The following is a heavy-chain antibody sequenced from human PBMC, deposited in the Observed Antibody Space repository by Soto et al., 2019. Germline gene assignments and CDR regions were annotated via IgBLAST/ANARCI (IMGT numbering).Heavy chain of an antibody. CDR3: ARVGRPFGGPVHAFDI. CDR1: GYSISSGYY. Sequence: PSETLSLTCAVSGYSISSGYYWGWIRQPPGKGLEWIGSIYHSGSTYYNPSLKSRVTISVDTSKNQFSLKLSSVTAADTAVYYCARVGRPFGGPVHAFDIWGQGTMVTVSS. V-gene: IGHV4-38-2*01. J-gene: IGHJ3*02. CDR2: IYHSGST. D-gene: IGHD2-15*01.